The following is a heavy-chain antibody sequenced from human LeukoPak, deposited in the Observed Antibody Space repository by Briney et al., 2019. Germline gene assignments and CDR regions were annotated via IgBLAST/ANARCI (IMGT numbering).Heavy chain of an antibody. CDR1: GLTFSSYW. CDR2: IKEDGSAK. CDR3: ARDYDYFSGHNLDAYDI. J-gene: IGHJ3*02. D-gene: IGHD2-15*01. V-gene: IGHV3-7*01. Sequence: GGSLILSFVASGLTFSSYWITWVRQAPGKALEWLSNIKEDGSAKSYVDSVKCRFTISRDNAKNSLYLQMDSLRVEDTAVYYCARDYDYFSGHNLDAYDIWGQGTTVTVSS.